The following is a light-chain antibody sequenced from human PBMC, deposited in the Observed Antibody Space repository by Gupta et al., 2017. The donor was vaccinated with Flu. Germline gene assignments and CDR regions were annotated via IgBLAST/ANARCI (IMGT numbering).Light chain of an antibody. CDR1: NIGSKS. CDR3: QVWDTSDHLFV. CDR2: DDS. Sequence: SFVLTQPPSVSVAQGPTARITCGANNIGSKSVHWYQQRPGQAPVLVVFDDSDRPSGIPERFSGSNSWNTTTLTIGSVEAGDEADYYCQVWDTSDHLFVFGTGTKVTVL. J-gene: IGLJ1*01. V-gene: IGLV3-21*02.